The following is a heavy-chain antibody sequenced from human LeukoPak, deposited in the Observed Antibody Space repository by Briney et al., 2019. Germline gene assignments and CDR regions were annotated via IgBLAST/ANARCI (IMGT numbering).Heavy chain of an antibody. V-gene: IGHV3-23*01. CDR1: EFTFSSYA. J-gene: IGHJ4*02. Sequence: GGPLRLSCAASEFTFSSYAMSWVRQAPGKGLEWVSAISGSGGSTYYADSVKGRFTISRDNSKNTLYLQMNSLRAEDTAVYYCAKDYDILTGYPTTFDYWGQGTLVTVSS. D-gene: IGHD3-9*01. CDR2: ISGSGGST. CDR3: AKDYDILTGYPTTFDY.